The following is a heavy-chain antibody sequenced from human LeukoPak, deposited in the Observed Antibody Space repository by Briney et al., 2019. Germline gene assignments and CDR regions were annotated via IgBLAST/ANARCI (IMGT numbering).Heavy chain of an antibody. CDR3: ARLSSSWLGYYYGMDV. Sequence: SETLSLTCTVSGGSISSANYYWGWIRQPPGKGLEWIGSIYYSGSTYYNPSLKSRVTISVDTSKSQFSLTLRSVTAADTAVYYCARLSSSWLGYYYGMDVWGQGTTVTVSS. CDR2: IYYSGST. V-gene: IGHV4-39*07. J-gene: IGHJ6*02. CDR1: GGSISSANYY. D-gene: IGHD6-13*01.